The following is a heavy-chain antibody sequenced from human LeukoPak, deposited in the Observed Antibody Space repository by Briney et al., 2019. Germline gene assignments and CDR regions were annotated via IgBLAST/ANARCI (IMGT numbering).Heavy chain of an antibody. CDR3: ARVLSYGSSPYYYYMDV. V-gene: IGHV4-39*07. D-gene: IGHD6-6*01. J-gene: IGHJ6*03. Sequence: SETLSLTCTVSGGSISSSTYYWGWIRQPPGKGLEWIGSIYNSGSSYYNPSLKSRVTISVDTSKNKFSLKVSSVTAADTAVYYCARVLSYGSSPYYYYMDVWGKGTTVTVSS. CDR2: IYNSGSS. CDR1: GGSISSSTYY.